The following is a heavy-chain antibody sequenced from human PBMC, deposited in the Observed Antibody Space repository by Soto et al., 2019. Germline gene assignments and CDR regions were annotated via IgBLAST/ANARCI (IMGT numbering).Heavy chain of an antibody. Sequence: EVQLLESGGGLVQPGGSLRLSCAASGFTFSSYAMSWVRQATGKGLEWVSAISGSGGSTYYADSVKGRVTISRDNSKNTLYLQMVSLRGEDTAVYYCAKVRFTRDCGSGSRRGGYYFDSWGQGALVTVSS. V-gene: IGHV3-23*01. D-gene: IGHD3-10*01. CDR2: ISGSGGST. CDR3: AKVRFTRDCGSGSRRGGYYFDS. CDR1: GFTFSSYA. J-gene: IGHJ4*02.